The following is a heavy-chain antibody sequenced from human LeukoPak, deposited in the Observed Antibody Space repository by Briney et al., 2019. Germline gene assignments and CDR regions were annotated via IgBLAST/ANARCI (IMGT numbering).Heavy chain of an antibody. CDR1: GYFITSYY. D-gene: IGHD5-24*01. Sequence: SETLSLTCTVSGYFITSYYWSWIRQPPAKGLEWIGYIFYSGNTDYNPSLKSRVTISVDTSRNHFSLKLDSVTAADTAVYYCARVFRRDGYFDYWGQGTLVTVSS. CDR2: IFYSGNT. J-gene: IGHJ4*02. V-gene: IGHV4-59*01. CDR3: ARVFRRDGYFDY.